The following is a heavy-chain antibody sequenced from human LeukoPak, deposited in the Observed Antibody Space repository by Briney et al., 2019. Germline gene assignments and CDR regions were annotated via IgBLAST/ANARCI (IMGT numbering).Heavy chain of an antibody. CDR1: GFTFDDYA. V-gene: IGHV3-9*01. D-gene: IGHD5-12*01. CDR2: ISWNSGSV. J-gene: IGHJ4*02. Sequence: GGSLRLSCAASGFTFDDYAMHWVRQAPGRGLEWVSGISWNSGSVGYADSVKGRFTISRDNAKNSLYLQMNSLRPEDTALYYCAKGRTFGYGPFDYWGQGTLVTVS. CDR3: AKGRTFGYGPFDY.